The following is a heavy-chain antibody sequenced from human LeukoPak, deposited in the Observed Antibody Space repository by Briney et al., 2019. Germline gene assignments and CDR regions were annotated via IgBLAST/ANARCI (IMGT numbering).Heavy chain of an antibody. V-gene: IGHV3-23*01. J-gene: IGHJ4*02. CDR1: RFTFSSSA. D-gene: IGHD1-26*01. CDR2: INNSGDDT. Sequence: PGGSLRLSCAASRFTFSSSAMTWVRQAPGKGLEWVSAINNSGDDTIYTDSVKGRFTISRDNSKNTLYLQMNSLRAEDTAVYHCTKGGSYAPLDYWGQGTLVTVSS. CDR3: TKGGSYAPLDY.